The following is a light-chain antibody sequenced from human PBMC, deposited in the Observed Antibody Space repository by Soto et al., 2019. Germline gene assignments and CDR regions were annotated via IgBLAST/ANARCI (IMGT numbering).Light chain of an antibody. J-gene: IGLJ1*01. CDR1: SRDVGLYDY. CDR3: SSYTSDSSYV. CDR2: AVS. Sequence: QSAPAQPASVSVSPGQSITISFTGTSRDVGLYDYVSWYQQHPGKAPQLMIYAVSNRPSGVSNRFSASKSGNTASLFISGLQAEDEADYYFSSYTSDSSYVFGSGTKVTVL. V-gene: IGLV2-14*01.